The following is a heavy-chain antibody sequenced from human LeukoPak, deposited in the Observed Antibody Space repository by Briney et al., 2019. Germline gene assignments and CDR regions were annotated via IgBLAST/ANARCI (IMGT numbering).Heavy chain of an antibody. CDR3: ARGATISETGYFDS. CDR1: GGSFSRYY. J-gene: IGHJ4*03. Sequence: SETLSLTCAVYGGSFSRYYWSWIRQSPGKGLEWIAEIDHRGDTNYNPSVKTRVTISVDTSKNQFSLKVRSLSAADTAVYYCARGATISETGYFDSWGQGTLVTVSS. D-gene: IGHD5-24*01. V-gene: IGHV4-34*01. CDR2: IDHRGDT.